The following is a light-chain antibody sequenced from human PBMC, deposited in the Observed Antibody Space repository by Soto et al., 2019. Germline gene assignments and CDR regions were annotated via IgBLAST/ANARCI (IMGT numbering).Light chain of an antibody. CDR3: TQALQTPLFT. CDR1: QSLLHSNGYNY. Sequence: DIVMTQSPVSLPVTPGEPASISCRSSQSLLHSNGYNYLDWYLQKPGQSPQLLIYLGSTRASGVPDRFSGGGSGTDFTLKISSVEAEDVGGYYGTQALQTPLFTFGPGTKVDI. V-gene: IGKV2-28*01. J-gene: IGKJ3*01. CDR2: LGS.